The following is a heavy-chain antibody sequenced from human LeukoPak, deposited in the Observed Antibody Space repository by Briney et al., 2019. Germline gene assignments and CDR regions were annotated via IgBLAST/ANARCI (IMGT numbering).Heavy chain of an antibody. Sequence: SVKVSCKASGGTFSSYAISWVRQAPGQGLEWMGGIIPIFGTANYAQKFQGRVTITADESTSTAYMELSSLRSEDTAVYCCARPHYYGSGSYYDFDYWGQGTLVTVSS. CDR3: ARPHYYGSGSYYDFDY. CDR2: IIPIFGTA. D-gene: IGHD3-10*01. J-gene: IGHJ4*02. V-gene: IGHV1-69*13. CDR1: GGTFSSYA.